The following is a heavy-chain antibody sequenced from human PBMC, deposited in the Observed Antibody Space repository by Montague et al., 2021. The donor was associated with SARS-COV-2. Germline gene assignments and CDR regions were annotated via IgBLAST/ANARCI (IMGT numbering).Heavy chain of an antibody. CDR1: GDSISTSY. CDR3: VRADRRDPDTPHLYCYKGMDL. D-gene: IGHD2-15*01. Sequence: SETLSLTCTVSGDSISTSYWAWIRQPPGKGLEWIGYVYYSGRSGYNSSLKSRVTISVDTSENQVSLNLRSVTAADTAVYFCVRADRRDPDTPHLYCYKGMDLWGQGTTVTVSS. J-gene: IGHJ6*02. V-gene: IGHV4-59*01. CDR2: VYYSGRS.